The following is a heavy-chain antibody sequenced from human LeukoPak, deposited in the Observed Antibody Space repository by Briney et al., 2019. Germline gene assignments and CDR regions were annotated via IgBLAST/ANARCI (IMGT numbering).Heavy chain of an antibody. CDR2: IKSTTYGGTT. CDR3: GTDISGSGCMDV. V-gene: IGHV3-15*01. CDR1: GFTISNAW. Sequence: PGGSLRLSCAASGFTISNAWMSSVRQAPGKGLEWVGRIKSTTYGGTTDYAAPVKGRLSISRDDSKNTLYLQMNSLKTEDTAVYYCGTDISGSGCMDVWGQGTTVTVSS. D-gene: IGHD1-26*01. J-gene: IGHJ6*02.